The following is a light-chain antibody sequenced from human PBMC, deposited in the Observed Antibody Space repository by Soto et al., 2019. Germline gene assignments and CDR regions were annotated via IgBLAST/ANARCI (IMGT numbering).Light chain of an antibody. CDR2: AAS. CDR1: QNINNY. J-gene: IGKJ1*01. Sequence: DVQMTQSPSSLSASVGDRVTITFRASQNINNYLNWYQQKPGKAPKLLIYAASSLQDGVPSRFSGSGSGTDFALTISSLQTEDFATYYCHQSYSTWTFGQGTKVDI. V-gene: IGKV1-39*01. CDR3: HQSYSTWT.